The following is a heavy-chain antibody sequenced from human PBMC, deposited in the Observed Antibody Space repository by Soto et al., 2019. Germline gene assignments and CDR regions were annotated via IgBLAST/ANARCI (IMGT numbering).Heavy chain of an antibody. D-gene: IGHD2-15*01. CDR3: ARDRVVVVAWGDYYYGMDV. V-gene: IGHV3-48*03. CDR1: GFTFSRYE. J-gene: IGHJ6*02. CDR2: ISSSGSTI. Sequence: GGSLRLSCAASGFTFSRYEINWVRQAPGKGLEWVSYISSSGSTIYYADSVKGRFTISRDNAKNSLYLQMNSLRAEDTAVYYCARDRVVVVAWGDYYYGMDVWGQGTTVTVSS.